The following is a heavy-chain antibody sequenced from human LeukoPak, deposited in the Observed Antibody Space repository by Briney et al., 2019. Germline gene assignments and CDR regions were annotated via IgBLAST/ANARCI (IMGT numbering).Heavy chain of an antibody. CDR3: AREIARRHSSGWYLPYYGMDV. Sequence: GRSLRLSCAASGFTFSSYAMHWVRQAPGKGLEWVAVISYDGSNKYYADSVKGRFTISRDNSKNTLYLQMNSLSAEDTAVYYCAREIARRHSSGWYLPYYGMDVWGQGTTVTVSS. CDR1: GFTFSSYA. CDR2: ISYDGSNK. D-gene: IGHD6-19*01. J-gene: IGHJ6*02. V-gene: IGHV3-30-3*01.